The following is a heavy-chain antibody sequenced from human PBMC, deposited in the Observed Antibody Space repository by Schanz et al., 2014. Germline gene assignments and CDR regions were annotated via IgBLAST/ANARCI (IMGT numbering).Heavy chain of an antibody. D-gene: IGHD3-10*01. Sequence: DVQLLESGGGLVQPGGSLRLSCAASGFTFSSYAMSWVRQAPGKGLEYVSAISHDGYSTYYADSVKGRFTISRDNSKNTLYLQMNSLRAEDTAVYYCAKGRFGELSAFDIWGQGTMVTVSS. V-gene: IGHV3-23*01. CDR1: GFTFSSYA. J-gene: IGHJ3*02. CDR3: AKGRFGELSAFDI. CDR2: ISHDGYST.